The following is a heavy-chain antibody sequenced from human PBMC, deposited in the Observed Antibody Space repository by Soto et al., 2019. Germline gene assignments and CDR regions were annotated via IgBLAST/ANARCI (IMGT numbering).Heavy chain of an antibody. CDR3: ARYYDILTGYFSS. CDR2: IMPVFDIV. V-gene: IGHV1-69*10. CDR1: GGTFSSYG. Sequence: SVKVSCKASGGTFSSYGITWVRLVPGQGLEWMGGIMPVFDIVNYAQKFQGRVSITADKSTSTAYMELSSLRSEDTAVYYCARYYDILTGYFSSWGQGTLVTVSP. J-gene: IGHJ4*02. D-gene: IGHD3-9*01.